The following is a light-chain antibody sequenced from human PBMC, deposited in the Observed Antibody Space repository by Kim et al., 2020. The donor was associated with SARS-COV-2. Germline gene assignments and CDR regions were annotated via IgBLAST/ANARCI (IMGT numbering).Light chain of an antibody. CDR3: QSYNSSNVV. J-gene: IGLJ2*01. CDR2: AAD. CDR1: SGSIDDNY. Sequence: GKPVTISCTRSSGSIDDNYVQWYQQRPGGAPTTVIYAADQRPSGVPDRFSGSIDSSSNSASLTISGLKTEDEADYYCQSYNSSNVVFGGGTQLTVL. V-gene: IGLV6-57*03.